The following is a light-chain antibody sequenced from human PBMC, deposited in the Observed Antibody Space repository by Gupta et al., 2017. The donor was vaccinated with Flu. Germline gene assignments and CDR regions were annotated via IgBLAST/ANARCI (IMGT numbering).Light chain of an antibody. CDR3: QQYHSWPPLT. CDR1: QNINVN. Sequence: EIVMTQSPATVSVSPGESATLSCRASQNINVNLAWYQHKPGQAPRLLITGASARAAGVPARFSASGSASGTDFNLTISSLQSEDCALYYCQQYHSWPPLTFGGGTKVEIK. V-gene: IGKV3-15*01. J-gene: IGKJ4*01. CDR2: GAS.